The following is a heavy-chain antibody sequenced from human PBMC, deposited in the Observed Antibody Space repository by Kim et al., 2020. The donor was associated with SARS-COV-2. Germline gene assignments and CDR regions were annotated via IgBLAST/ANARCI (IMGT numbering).Heavy chain of an antibody. CDR2: GT. Sequence: GTNYAQKFQGWVTMTRDTSISTAYMELSRLRSDDTAVYYCATSREDYGQYWGQGTLVTVSS. J-gene: IGHJ4*02. D-gene: IGHD4-17*01. V-gene: IGHV1-2*04. CDR3: ATSREDYGQY.